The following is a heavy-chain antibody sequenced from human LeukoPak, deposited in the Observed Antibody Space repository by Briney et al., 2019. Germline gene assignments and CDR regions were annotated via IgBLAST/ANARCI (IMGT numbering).Heavy chain of an antibody. Sequence: SETLSLTCTVSGGSISSYYWSWIRQPAGKGLEWIGRIYTSGSTNYNPSLKSRVTMSVDTSKNQFSLKLSSVTAADTAVYYCASSPELRVAFDIWGQGTMVTVSS. CDR3: ASSPELRVAFDI. V-gene: IGHV4-4*07. CDR1: GGSISSYY. D-gene: IGHD1-7*01. J-gene: IGHJ3*02. CDR2: IYTSGST.